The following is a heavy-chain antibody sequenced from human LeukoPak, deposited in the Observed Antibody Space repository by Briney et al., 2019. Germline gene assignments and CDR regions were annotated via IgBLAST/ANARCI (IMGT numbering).Heavy chain of an antibody. D-gene: IGHD5-24*01. CDR2: IYHSGST. Sequence: TSETLSLTCTVSGYSISSGYYWGWIRQPPGKGLEWIGSIYHSGSTYYNPSLKSRVTISVDTSKNQFSLKLSSVTAADTAVYYCASSSAIGVEIGGPGVDYFDYWGQGTLVTVSS. CDR1: GYSISSGYY. CDR3: ASSSAIGVEIGGPGVDYFDY. J-gene: IGHJ4*02. V-gene: IGHV4-38-2*02.